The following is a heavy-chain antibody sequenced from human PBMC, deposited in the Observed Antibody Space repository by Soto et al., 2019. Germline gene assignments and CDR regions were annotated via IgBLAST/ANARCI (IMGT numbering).Heavy chain of an antibody. CDR3: AKQFGQNFDY. V-gene: IGHV3-23*01. CDR2: ISGLGGPNKTGGST. Sequence: EVQLLESGGGLVQPGGSLRLSCAGSGFTFSTQALTWVRQAPGKGLEWVSTISGLGGPNKTGGSTNYADSVTGRSTISTDNSKDTLYMQMNNLRAEDTAVYYCAKQFGQNFDYWGQGTLVTVSS. J-gene: IGHJ4*02. D-gene: IGHD3-16*01. CDR1: GFTFSTQA.